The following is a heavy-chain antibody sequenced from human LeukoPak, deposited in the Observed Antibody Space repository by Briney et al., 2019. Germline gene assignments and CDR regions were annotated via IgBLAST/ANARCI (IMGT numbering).Heavy chain of an antibody. CDR1: DGAIAGYS. J-gene: IGHJ4*02. CDR2: IYYSGDT. Sequence: SETLSLTCTVSDGAIAGYSWSWIRQAPGKGLEWIGYIYYSGDTNYNPSLQSRVTVSVDTSKNQFSLRLTSVSAADTAVYYCAKDRGVYGDIYWGQGTLVTVSS. CDR3: AKDRGVYGDIY. D-gene: IGHD4-17*01. V-gene: IGHV4-59*01.